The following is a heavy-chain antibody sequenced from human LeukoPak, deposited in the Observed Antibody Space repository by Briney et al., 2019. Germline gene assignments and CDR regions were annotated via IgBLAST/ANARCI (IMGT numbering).Heavy chain of an antibody. CDR3: AKVTDYYDSSGYYYGGGYYFDY. D-gene: IGHD3-22*01. J-gene: IGHJ4*02. V-gene: IGHV3-23*01. CDR2: ISASGGGT. Sequence: QPGGSLRLSCAASGFTFSNTWMTWVRQTPGRGLEWISAISASGGGTYYADSVKGRFTISRDSSKNTLFLQMNSLRAEDTAVYYCAKVTDYYDSSGYYYGGGYYFDYWGQGTLVTVSS. CDR1: GFTFSNTW.